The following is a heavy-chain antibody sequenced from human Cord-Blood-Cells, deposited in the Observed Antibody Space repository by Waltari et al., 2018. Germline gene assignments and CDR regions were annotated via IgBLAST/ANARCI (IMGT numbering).Heavy chain of an antibody. Sequence: QVQLVQSGAEVKKPGASVKVSCKVSGYNTTELSMHWVRQAPGKGLEWMGGFDPEDGETIYAQKFQGRVTMTEDTSTDTAYMELSSLRSEDTAVYYCATAYYYDSSGYYYFDYWGQGTLVTVSS. J-gene: IGHJ4*02. D-gene: IGHD3-22*01. CDR2: FDPEDGET. CDR3: ATAYYYDSSGYYYFDY. CDR1: GYNTTELS. V-gene: IGHV1-24*01.